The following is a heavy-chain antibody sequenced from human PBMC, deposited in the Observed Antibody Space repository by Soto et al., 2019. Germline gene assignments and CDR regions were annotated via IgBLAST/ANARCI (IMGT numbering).Heavy chain of an antibody. CDR2: IDPSDSYT. Sequence: PCESLKISCKGSGNSFTSYWISWVRQMPGKGLEWMGRIDPSDSYTNYSPSFQGHVTISADKSISTAYLQWSSLKASDTAMYYCARPHDFSSTSCYGPRMDVWCQGITVTVSS. D-gene: IGHD2-2*01. V-gene: IGHV5-10-1*01. J-gene: IGHJ6*02. CDR1: GNSFTSYW. CDR3: ARPHDFSSTSCYGPRMDV.